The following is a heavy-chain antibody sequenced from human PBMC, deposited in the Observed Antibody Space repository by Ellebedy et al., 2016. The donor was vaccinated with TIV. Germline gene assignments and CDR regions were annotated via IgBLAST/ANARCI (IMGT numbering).Heavy chain of an antibody. CDR3: AGSGSLDY. J-gene: IGHJ4*02. Sequence: SETLSLXXTVSGGSISSYYWSWIRQPPGKGLEWIGYIYYSGSTNYNPSLKSRVTISVDTSKNQFSLKLSSVTAADTAVYYCAGSGSLDYWGQGTLVTVSS. D-gene: IGHD3-10*01. CDR2: IYYSGST. CDR1: GGSISSYY. V-gene: IGHV4-59*01.